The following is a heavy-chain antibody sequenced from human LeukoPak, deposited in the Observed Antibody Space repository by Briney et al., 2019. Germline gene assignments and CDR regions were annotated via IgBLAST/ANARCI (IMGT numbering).Heavy chain of an antibody. J-gene: IGHJ4*02. CDR2: ISGSGGST. CDR1: GFTFSSYA. Sequence: GGSLRLSCAASGFTFSSYAMSWVRQAPGKGLEWASAISGSGGSTYYADSVKGRFTISRDNSKNTLYLQMGSLRAEDMAVYYCARVYVWGSSRLVGPLDYWGQGTLVTVSS. D-gene: IGHD3-16*01. V-gene: IGHV3-23*01. CDR3: ARVYVWGSSRLVGPLDY.